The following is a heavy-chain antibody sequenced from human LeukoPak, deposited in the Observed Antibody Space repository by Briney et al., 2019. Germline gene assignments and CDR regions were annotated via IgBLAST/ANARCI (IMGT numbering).Heavy chain of an antibody. V-gene: IGHV3-66*01. D-gene: IGHD5-12*01. CDR2: IYRGGTT. CDR3: AGSSVATSEYFQH. J-gene: IGHJ1*01. CDR1: GFTVSSNY. Sequence: PGGSLRLSCAASGFTVSSNYMSWVRQAPGKGLEWVSVIYRGGTTYYADSVKGRFTISRDNSKNTLYLQMNSLRAEDTAVYYCAGSSVATSEYFQHWGQGTLVTVSS.